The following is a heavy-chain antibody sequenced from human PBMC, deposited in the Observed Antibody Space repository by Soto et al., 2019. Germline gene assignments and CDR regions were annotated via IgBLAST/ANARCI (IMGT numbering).Heavy chain of an antibody. CDR1: GFNFEEYG. Sequence: EVHLVESGGRMVRPGVSLRLSCAASGFNFEEYGMTWVRQAPGKGLEWVAGSNWDGDDTGYADSVQGRFTISRDNAKKFLYLQMNSLRVEDTALYYCARGDIAVAVSSDYWGQGTLVTVSS. CDR3: ARGDIAVAVSSDY. J-gene: IGHJ4*02. CDR2: SNWDGDDT. V-gene: IGHV3-20*04. D-gene: IGHD6-19*01.